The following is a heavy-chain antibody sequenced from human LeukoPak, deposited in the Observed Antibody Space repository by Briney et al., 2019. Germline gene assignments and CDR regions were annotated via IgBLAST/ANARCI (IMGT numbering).Heavy chain of an antibody. J-gene: IGHJ6*02. CDR2: IYYSGST. D-gene: IGHD6-13*01. CDR3: ARDSSSWYSGYYYYGMDV. CDR1: GGSISSYY. V-gene: IGHV4-59*01. Sequence: SETLSLTCTVSGGSISSYYWSWIRQPPGKGLEWIGYIYYSGSTNYNPSLKSRVTISVDTSKNQFSLKLSSVTAADTAAYYCARDSSSWYSGYYYYGMDVWGQGTTVTVSS.